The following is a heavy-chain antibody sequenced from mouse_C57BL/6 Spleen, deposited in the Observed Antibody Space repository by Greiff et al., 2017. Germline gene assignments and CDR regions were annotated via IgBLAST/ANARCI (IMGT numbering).Heavy chain of an antibody. CDR3: ARNPPPYYGSSSRAMDY. Sequence: EVMLVESGGGLVKPGGSLKLSCAASGFIFSDYGMHWVRQAPEKGLEWVAYISSGSSTIYYADTVKGRFTISRDNAKNTLFLQMTSLRSEDTAMYYCARNPPPYYGSSSRAMDYWGQGTSVTVSS. V-gene: IGHV5-17*01. CDR1: GFIFSDYG. CDR2: ISSGSSTI. D-gene: IGHD1-1*01. J-gene: IGHJ4*01.